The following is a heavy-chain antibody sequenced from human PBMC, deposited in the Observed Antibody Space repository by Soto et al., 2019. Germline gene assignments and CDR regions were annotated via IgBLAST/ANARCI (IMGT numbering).Heavy chain of an antibody. Sequence: QLVESGGGLFQAGGSTRLSCLVSGFTVSTYDMAWVRQAPGQGLKWASVIQSGGATYYPDSAQGRFTISRDNSKNTVYLQMSSLRMDDTGVYSCVIVLYASGVVDFWGQGSLITVS. CDR2: IQSGGAT. D-gene: IGHD3-10*01. J-gene: IGHJ4*02. CDR3: VIVLYASGVVDF. CDR1: GFTVSTYD. V-gene: IGHV3-53*01.